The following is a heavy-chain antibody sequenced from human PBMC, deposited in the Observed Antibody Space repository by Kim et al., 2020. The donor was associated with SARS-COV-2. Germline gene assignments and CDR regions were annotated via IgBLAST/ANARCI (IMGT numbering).Heavy chain of an antibody. V-gene: IGHV7-4-1*02. CDR3: ARDRNPGSIWFGFSYYFDF. D-gene: IGHD3-10*01. J-gene: IGHJ4*02. CDR1: GYTFTSYA. CDR2: INTNTGNP. Sequence: ASVKVSCKASGYTFTSYAMNWVRQAPGQGLEWMGWINTNTGNPTYAQGFTGRFVFSLDTSVSTAYLQISSLKAEDTAVYYCARDRNPGSIWFGFSYYFDFWGQGTLVTVSS.